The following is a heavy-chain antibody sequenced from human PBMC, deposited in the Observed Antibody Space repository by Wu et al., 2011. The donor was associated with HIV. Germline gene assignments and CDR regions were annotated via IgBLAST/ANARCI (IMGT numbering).Heavy chain of an antibody. CDR3: ARDPREDSSGYGDWYFDL. D-gene: IGHD3-22*01. CDR2: INPNTGGT. CDR1: GYTFTNYY. Sequence: QVQLVQSGAEVEKPGASVKVSCKASGYTFTNYYIHWVRQAPGQALEWVGWINPNTGGTDYAQKFQGRVTMTRDTSISTAYMEVSWLRSDDTAVYYCARDPREDSSGYGDWYFDLWGRGTLVTVSS. J-gene: IGHJ2*01. V-gene: IGHV1-2*02.